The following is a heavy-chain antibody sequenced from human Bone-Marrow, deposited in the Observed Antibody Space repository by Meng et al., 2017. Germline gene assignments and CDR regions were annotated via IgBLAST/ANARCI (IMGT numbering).Heavy chain of an antibody. CDR1: GGSISSYY. CDR2: IYTSGST. CDR3: ARVGDGYNYLGAFDI. V-gene: IGHV4-4*07. J-gene: IGHJ3*02. Sequence: ESLKISCTVSGGSISSYYWSWIRQPARKGLEWIGRIYTSGSTNYNPSLKSRVTMSVDTSKNQFSLKLSSVTAADTAVYYCARVGDGYNYLGAFDIWGQGTMVTVSS. D-gene: IGHD5-24*01.